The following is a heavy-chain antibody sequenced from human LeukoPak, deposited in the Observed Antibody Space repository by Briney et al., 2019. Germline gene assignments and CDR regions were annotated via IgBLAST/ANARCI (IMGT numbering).Heavy chain of an antibody. V-gene: IGHV1-2*06. CDR1: GYTFTGYY. D-gene: IGHD3-10*01. Sequence: ASVKVSCKASGYTFTGYYMHWVRQAPGQRLEWMGRINPNSGGTNYAQKFQGRVTMTRDTSISTAYMELSRLRSDDTAVYYCARDHIPYGSGSYGYWGQGTLVTVSS. CDR2: INPNSGGT. J-gene: IGHJ4*02. CDR3: ARDHIPYGSGSYGY.